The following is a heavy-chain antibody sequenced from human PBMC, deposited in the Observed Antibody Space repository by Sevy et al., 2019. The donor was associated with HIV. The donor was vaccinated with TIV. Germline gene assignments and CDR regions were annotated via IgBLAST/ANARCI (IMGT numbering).Heavy chain of an antibody. J-gene: IGHJ4*01. CDR1: RFTLKTYW. V-gene: IGHV3-7*01. CDR3: ARDSPGYGGYSY. D-gene: IGHD1-26*01. CDR2: IKEDGSAK. Sequence: GGSLRLSCAASRFTLKTYWMSWVRQAPGKGLEWVGNIKEDGSAKYYAYSVRGRFTISRDNAKNSLYLQMSSLRVEDTAVYYCARDSPGYGGYSYWGQGTLVTVSS.